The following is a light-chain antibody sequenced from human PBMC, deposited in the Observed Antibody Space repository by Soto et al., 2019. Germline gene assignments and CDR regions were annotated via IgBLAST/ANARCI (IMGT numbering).Light chain of an antibody. CDR1: QGIRNF. J-gene: IGKJ3*01. CDR3: QKYSSVPV. CDR2: AAS. V-gene: IGKV1-27*01. Sequence: DIQMTQSPPSLSASVGDRVTITCRASQGIRNFVAWYQQKPGKAPKLLIYAASTLQSGVPSRFSGSGSGTDFTLTINSLQPEDVATYSCQKYSSVPVFGPGIKV.